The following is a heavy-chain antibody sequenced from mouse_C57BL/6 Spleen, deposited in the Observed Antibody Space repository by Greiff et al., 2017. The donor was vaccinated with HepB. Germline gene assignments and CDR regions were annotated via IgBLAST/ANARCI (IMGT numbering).Heavy chain of an antibody. V-gene: IGHV1-22*01. D-gene: IGHD2-4*01. J-gene: IGHJ2*01. CDR3: ARLGDYVYYFDY. CDR2: INPNNGGT. CDR1: GYTFTDYN. Sequence: EVQLQQSGPELVKPGASVKMSCKASGYTFTDYNMHWVKQSHGKSLEWIGYINPNNGGTSYNQKFKGKATLTVNKSSSTAYRELRSLTSEDSAVYYCARLGDYVYYFDYWGQGTTLTVSS.